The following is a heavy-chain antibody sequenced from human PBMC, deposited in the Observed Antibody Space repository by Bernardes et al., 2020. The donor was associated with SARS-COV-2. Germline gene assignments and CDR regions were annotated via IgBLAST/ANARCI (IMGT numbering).Heavy chain of an antibody. J-gene: IGHJ4*01. D-gene: IGHD1-26*01. V-gene: IGHV3-74*01. CDR1: GFTFNSYW. CDR3: ARGSGNYYFDY. CDR2: LDPVGSGI. Sequence: GGSLRLSCAASGFTFNSYWMHWVRQVPGKGLVLVSPLDPVGSGITYADSVKGRFTISRDNAKNTLYLQMDSLRAEDTAVYYCARGSGNYYFDYWGHGTLVTVSS.